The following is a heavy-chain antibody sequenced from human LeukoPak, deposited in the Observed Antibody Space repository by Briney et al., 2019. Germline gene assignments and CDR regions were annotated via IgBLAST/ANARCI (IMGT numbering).Heavy chain of an antibody. Sequence: PGGSLRLSCAASGFTFSDYYMSWIRQAPGKGLEWVSYISTSGSTIYYADSVRGRFAVSRDNTKNSLYLQMNSLRAEDTAVYYCARASYYSGSGNYYAIDYWGQGTLVTVSS. J-gene: IGHJ4*02. D-gene: IGHD3-10*01. V-gene: IGHV3-11*01. CDR3: ARASYYSGSGNYYAIDY. CDR1: GFTFSDYY. CDR2: ISTSGSTI.